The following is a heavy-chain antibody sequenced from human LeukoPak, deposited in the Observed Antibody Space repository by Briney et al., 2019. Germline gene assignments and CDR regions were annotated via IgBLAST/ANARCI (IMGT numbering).Heavy chain of an antibody. Sequence: GGSLILFCAAAGFTSSSYAMSWGGQALGKGLVGVLAISGSGGSTYYAHSVKGRFSNSRDHSKPTLPPQMNSLRAVDTAVYYCAKQARDIVVVPAAINYWGQGTLVTVSS. D-gene: IGHD2-2*01. J-gene: IGHJ4*02. CDR3: AKQARDIVVVPAAINY. CDR1: GFTSSSYA. V-gene: IGHV3-23*01. CDR2: ISGSGGST.